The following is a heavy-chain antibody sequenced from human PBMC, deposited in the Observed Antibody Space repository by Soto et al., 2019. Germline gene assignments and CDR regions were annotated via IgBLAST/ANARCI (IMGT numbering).Heavy chain of an antibody. Sequence: QVQLQESGPGLVKPSQTLSLTCTVSGGSISSGDYYWSWIRQPPGKGLEWIGYIYYSGSTYYNPSLQRRVXXXVXXSQNPFSLKRSSVTAADPAVYYCARERPDGSRLDPWGQGTLVTVSS. D-gene: IGHD6-13*01. CDR3: ARERPDGSRLDP. CDR2: IYYSGST. V-gene: IGHV4-30-4*01. CDR1: GGSISSGDYY. J-gene: IGHJ5*02.